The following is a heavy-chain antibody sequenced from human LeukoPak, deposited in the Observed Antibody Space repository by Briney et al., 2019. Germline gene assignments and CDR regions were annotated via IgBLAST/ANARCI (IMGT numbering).Heavy chain of an antibody. V-gene: IGHV3-23*01. Sequence: GGSLRLSCAASGFTLGSANAMPWVRQAPGKGLEWVSLISASGSATYYADSVRGRLAISRDISKNTLFLQMSSLRTEDAAVYYCAKGTLFGVVTSFDFWGQGTLVTVSS. CDR1: GFTLGSANA. CDR3: AKGTLFGVVTSFDF. CDR2: ISASGSAT. D-gene: IGHD3-3*01. J-gene: IGHJ4*02.